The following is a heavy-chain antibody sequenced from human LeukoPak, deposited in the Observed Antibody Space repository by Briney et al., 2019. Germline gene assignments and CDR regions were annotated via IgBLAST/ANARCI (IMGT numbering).Heavy chain of an antibody. Sequence: PGGSLRLSCAASGFTFSSYSMNWVRQAPGKGLEWVSYISSSSSTIYCADSVKGRFTISRDNAKNSLYLQMNSLRAEDTAVYYCARAPSGSYYEPANWFDPWGQGTLVTVSS. CDR3: ARAPSGSYYEPANWFDP. J-gene: IGHJ5*02. D-gene: IGHD1-26*01. CDR2: ISSSSSTI. CDR1: GFTFSSYS. V-gene: IGHV3-48*04.